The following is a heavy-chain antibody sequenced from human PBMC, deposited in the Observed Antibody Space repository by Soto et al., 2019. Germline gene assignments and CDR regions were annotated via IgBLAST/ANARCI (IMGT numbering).Heavy chain of an antibody. V-gene: IGHV3-23*01. Sequence: GGSLRLSCAASGFTFSSYAMSWVRQAPGKGLEWVSAISGSGGSTYYADSVKGRFTISRDNSKNTLYLQMNSLRAEDTAVYYCAKGSRIVVVPAAQGYWGQGTLVTVSS. D-gene: IGHD2-2*01. J-gene: IGHJ4*02. CDR2: ISGSGGST. CDR1: GFTFSSYA. CDR3: AKGSRIVVVPAAQGY.